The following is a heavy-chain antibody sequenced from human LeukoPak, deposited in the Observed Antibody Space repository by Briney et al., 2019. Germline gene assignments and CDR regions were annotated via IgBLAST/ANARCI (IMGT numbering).Heavy chain of an antibody. D-gene: IGHD1-14*01. V-gene: IGHV4-38-2*02. J-gene: IGHJ3*02. CDR3: ARAEFPTDAFDI. CDR2: IYHSGST. CDR1: DDSITIYY. Sequence: SETLSLTCSVSDDSITIYYWTWIRQPPGKGLEWIGSIYHSGSTYYNPSLKSRVTISVDTSKNQFSLKLSSVTAADTAVYYCARAEFPTDAFDIWGQGTMVTVSS.